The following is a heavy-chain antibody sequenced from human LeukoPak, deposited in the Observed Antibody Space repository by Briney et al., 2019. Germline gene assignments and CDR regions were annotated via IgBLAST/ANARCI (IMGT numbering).Heavy chain of an antibody. CDR2: ISAYNGNT. CDR1: GYTFTSYG. CDR3: ASVRHSSGWYQNYYGMDV. D-gene: IGHD6-19*01. J-gene: IGHJ6*02. Sequence: GASVKVSCKASGYTFTSYGISWVRQAPGQGLEWMGWISAYNGNTNYAQKLQGRVTMTTDTSTSTAYMELRSLRSDDTAVYYCASVRHSSGWYQNYYGMDVWGQGTTVTVSS. V-gene: IGHV1-18*01.